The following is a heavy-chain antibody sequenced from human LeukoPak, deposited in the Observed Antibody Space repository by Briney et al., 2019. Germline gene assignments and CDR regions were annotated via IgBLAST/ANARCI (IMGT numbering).Heavy chain of an antibody. J-gene: IGHJ4*02. CDR1: GFTFSSYA. Sequence: GGSLRLSCAASGFTFSSYAMSWVRQAPGKGLEWVSAISGSGGSTYYADSVKGRFTISRDNSKNTLYLQMNSLRAEDTAVYYCAKDPSSSWYGGSIDYWGQGTLVTVSS. D-gene: IGHD6-13*01. V-gene: IGHV3-23*01. CDR2: ISGSGGST. CDR3: AKDPSSSWYGGSIDY.